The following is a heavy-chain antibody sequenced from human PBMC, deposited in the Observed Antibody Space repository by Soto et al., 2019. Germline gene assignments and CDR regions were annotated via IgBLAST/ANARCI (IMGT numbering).Heavy chain of an antibody. CDR3: ARVKSYGSGSYSYYYYGMDV. CDR2: ISYDGSNK. Sequence: GGALRLFCAASGFTFSSYAMHWVRQAPGKGLEWVAVISYDGSNKYYADSVKGRFTISRDNSKNTLYLQMNSLRAEDTAVYYCARVKSYGSGSYSYYYYGMDVWGQLTTVTVS. CDR1: GFTFSSYA. D-gene: IGHD3-10*01. V-gene: IGHV3-30-3*01. J-gene: IGHJ6*02.